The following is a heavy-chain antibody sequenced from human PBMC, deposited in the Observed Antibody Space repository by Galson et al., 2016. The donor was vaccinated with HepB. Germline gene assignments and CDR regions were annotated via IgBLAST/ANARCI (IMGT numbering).Heavy chain of an antibody. CDR3: ARGIGGDGIDY. J-gene: IGHJ4*02. V-gene: IGHV5-10-1*01. CDR1: GYIFNDYW. CDR2: IHPRDSHT. D-gene: IGHD3-10*01. Sequence: QSGAEVKKPGESLKISCQGSGYIFNDYWIGWVRQMPGKGLEWMGRIHPRDSHTSYSPSFRVHVTFSIEKSLNTAFLQWTNLEASDSGSYFWARGIGGDGIDYGGQGTLVTVSP.